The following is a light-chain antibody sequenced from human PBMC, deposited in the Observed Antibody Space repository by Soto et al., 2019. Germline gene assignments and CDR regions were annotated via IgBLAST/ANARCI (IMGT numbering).Light chain of an antibody. V-gene: IGLV2-14*01. CDR3: SSHTSDNTRV. Sequence: QSVLTQPASVSGSPGQSIAISCTGTSSDVGGYNYVSWYQQHPGKAPKLIIHEVSNRPSGLSDRFSGSKSGNTASLTISGLQADDEADYYCSSHTSDNTRVFGTGTKVTVL. CDR1: SSDVGGYNY. CDR2: EVS. J-gene: IGLJ1*01.